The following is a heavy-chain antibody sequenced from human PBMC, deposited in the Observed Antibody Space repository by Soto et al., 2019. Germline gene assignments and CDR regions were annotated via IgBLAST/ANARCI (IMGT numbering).Heavy chain of an antibody. V-gene: IGHV5-51*01. D-gene: IGHD1-7*01. J-gene: IGHJ6*02. CDR2: IYPGDSDT. CDR1: GYSFTSYW. CDR3: ASQEGTGTTGYYGMDV. Sequence: GESLKISCKGSGYSFTSYWIGWVRQMPGKGLEWMGIIYPGDSDTRYSPSVQGQVTISADKSISTAYLQWSSLKASDTAMYYCASQEGTGTTGYYGMDVWGQGTTVTVSS.